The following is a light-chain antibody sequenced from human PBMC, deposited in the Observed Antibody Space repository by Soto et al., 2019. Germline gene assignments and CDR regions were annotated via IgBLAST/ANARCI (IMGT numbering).Light chain of an antibody. CDR3: LQFHNLPT. CDR1: QGYRSD. J-gene: IGKJ4*01. CDR2: DAS. Sequence: IQVTQSPSSLSASVGDRVTITCRATQGYRSDLGWYQQKPGKAPKILIYDASTLETGVPSRFSGSGSGTDFTFTISSLQPEDIATYYCLQFHNLPTFGGGTKVDIK. V-gene: IGKV1-33*01.